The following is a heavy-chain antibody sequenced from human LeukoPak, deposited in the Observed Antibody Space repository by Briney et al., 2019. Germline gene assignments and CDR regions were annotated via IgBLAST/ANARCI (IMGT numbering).Heavy chain of an antibody. Sequence: PSETLSLTCTVSGGSISSYYWSWIRQPAGKGLEWIGRIYTSGSTNYNPSLKSRVTISVDTSKNQFSLKLSSVTAADTAVYYCARDRYYYDSSGYRTFDIWGQGTMVTVSS. CDR3: ARDRYYYDSSGYRTFDI. CDR2: IYTSGST. CDR1: GGSISSYY. V-gene: IGHV4-4*07. D-gene: IGHD3-22*01. J-gene: IGHJ3*02.